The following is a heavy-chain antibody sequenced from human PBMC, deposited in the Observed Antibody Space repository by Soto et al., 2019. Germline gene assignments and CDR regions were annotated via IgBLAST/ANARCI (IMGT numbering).Heavy chain of an antibody. J-gene: IGHJ6*02. V-gene: IGHV1-69*08. D-gene: IGHD3-10*01. CDR1: GGTFSSYT. CDR2: IIPILGIA. CDR3: ARDPRGSGSYGYYGMDV. Sequence: QVQLVQSGAEVKKPGSSVKVSCKASGGTFSSYTISWVRQAPGQGLEWMGRIIPILGIANYAQKFQGRVTITADKSTSTAYMELSSLRSEDTAVYYCARDPRGSGSYGYYGMDVWGQGTTVTVSS.